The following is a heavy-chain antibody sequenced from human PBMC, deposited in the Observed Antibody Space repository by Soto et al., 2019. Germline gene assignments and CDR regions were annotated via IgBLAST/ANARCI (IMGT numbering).Heavy chain of an antibody. CDR3: ASGYNWNVGPFDY. Sequence: QVQLVESGGGVVQPGRSLRLSCAASGFTFSSYAMHWVRQAPGKGLEWVAVISYDGSNKYYADSVKGRFTISRDNSKNTLYLQINSLRAEDTAVYYCASGYNWNVGPFDYWGQGTLVTVSS. V-gene: IGHV3-30-3*01. CDR2: ISYDGSNK. CDR1: GFTFSSYA. D-gene: IGHD1-20*01. J-gene: IGHJ4*02.